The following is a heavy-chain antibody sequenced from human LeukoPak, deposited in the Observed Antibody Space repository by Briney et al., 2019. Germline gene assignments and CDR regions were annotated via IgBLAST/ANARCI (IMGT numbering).Heavy chain of an antibody. V-gene: IGHV3-30*02. CDR3: TRDAGGGDCYSCPNWFDP. Sequence: PGGSLRLSCAASGFTFSSYGMYWVRQAPGKGLEWVAFVRYDGSNKYYADSVKGRFTISRDNSKNTLDLQMKSLRSDDTAVYYCTRDAGGGDCYSCPNWFDPWGQGTLVTVSS. CDR2: VRYDGSNK. J-gene: IGHJ5*02. CDR1: GFTFSSYG. D-gene: IGHD2-21*02.